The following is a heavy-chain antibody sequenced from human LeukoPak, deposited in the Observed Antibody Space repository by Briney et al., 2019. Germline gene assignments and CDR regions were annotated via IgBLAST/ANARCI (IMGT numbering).Heavy chain of an antibody. V-gene: IGHV3-7*03. Sequence: GGSLRLSCAASGFTFSSSAMSWVRQAPGKGLEWVANMKQDGSEQYYVDSMKGRFTISRDNAKNSLYLQINSLRAEDTAVYYCARDRHYDFWSGYYTPFNSWGQGTLVTVSS. CDR1: GFTFSSSA. CDR2: MKQDGSEQ. J-gene: IGHJ4*02. CDR3: ARDRHYDFWSGYYTPFNS. D-gene: IGHD3-3*01.